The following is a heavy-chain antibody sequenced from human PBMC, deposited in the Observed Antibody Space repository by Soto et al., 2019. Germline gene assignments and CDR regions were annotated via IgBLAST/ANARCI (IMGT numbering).Heavy chain of an antibody. Sequence: SETLSLTCTVSGSSISSSSYYWGWIRQPPGKGLEWIGSIYYSGSTYYNPSLKSRVTISVDTSTRQFSLRLSSVTATDTAVYYCASVGDGGLDAVFDHGGQGTLVTVSS. D-gene: IGHD3-16*01. CDR3: ASVGDGGLDAVFDH. CDR1: GSSISSSSYY. J-gene: IGHJ4*02. CDR2: IYYSGST. V-gene: IGHV4-39*01.